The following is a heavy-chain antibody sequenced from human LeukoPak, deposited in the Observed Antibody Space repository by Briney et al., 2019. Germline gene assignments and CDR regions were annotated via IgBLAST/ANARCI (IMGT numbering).Heavy chain of an antibody. D-gene: IGHD5-24*01. CDR3: AREGNEMATIDY. Sequence: GGSLRLSCATSGFIFSNYAVNWVRQAPGKGLVWVSRINSDGSSTSYADSVKGRFTISRDNAKNTLYLQMNSLRAEDTAVYYCAREGNEMATIDYWGQGTLVTVSS. J-gene: IGHJ4*02. CDR2: INSDGSST. CDR1: GFIFSNYA. V-gene: IGHV3-74*01.